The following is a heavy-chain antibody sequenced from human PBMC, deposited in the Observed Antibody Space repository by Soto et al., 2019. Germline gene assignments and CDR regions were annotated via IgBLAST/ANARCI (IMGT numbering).Heavy chain of an antibody. J-gene: IGHJ5*02. V-gene: IGHV4-31*03. Sequence: PSETLSLTCTVSGGSISSGGYYWSWIRQHPGKGLEWIGYIYYSGSTYYNPSLKSRVTISVDTSKNQSSLKLSSVTAADTAVYYCARETGEVAYGSGSYSWFDPWGQGTLVAVSS. D-gene: IGHD3-10*01. CDR1: GGSISSGGYY. CDR2: IYYSGST. CDR3: ARETGEVAYGSGSYSWFDP.